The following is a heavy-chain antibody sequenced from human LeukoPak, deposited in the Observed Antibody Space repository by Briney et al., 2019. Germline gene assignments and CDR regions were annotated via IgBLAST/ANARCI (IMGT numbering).Heavy chain of an antibody. CDR2: ISWNSGSI. CDR3: ANALYPSITIFAPDY. CDR1: GFTFDDYA. Sequence: GGSLRLSCAASGFTFDDYAMHWVRQAPGKGLEWVSGISWNSGSIGYADSVKGRFTISRDNAKNSLYLQMNSLRAEDTALYYCANALYPSITIFAPDYWDQGTLVTVSS. D-gene: IGHD3-3*01. V-gene: IGHV3-9*01. J-gene: IGHJ4*02.